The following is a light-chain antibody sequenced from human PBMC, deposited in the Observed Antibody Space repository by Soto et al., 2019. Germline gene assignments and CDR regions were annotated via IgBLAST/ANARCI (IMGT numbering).Light chain of an antibody. J-gene: IGLJ1*01. CDR3: SSYTSSSTYV. V-gene: IGLV2-14*01. Sequence: QSALTQPASVSGSPGQWITISCTGTSSDVGGYNYVSWYQQHPGKAPKLMIYDVNNRPSGVSSRFSGSKSGNTASLTISGLQTEDEAVYYCSSYTSSSTYVFGTGTKVTVL. CDR1: SSDVGGYNY. CDR2: DVN.